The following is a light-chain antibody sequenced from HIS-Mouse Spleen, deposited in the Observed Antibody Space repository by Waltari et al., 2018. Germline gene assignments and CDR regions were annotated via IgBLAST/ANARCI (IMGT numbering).Light chain of an antibody. Sequence: EIVLTQSPGTLSLSPGDRATLSCRASQSVSSSYLAWYQQKPGQDPRLLIYGASSRATDIPDRFSGSGSGTDFTLTISRLEPEDFAVYYCQQYGSSPETFGQGTKVEIK. CDR1: QSVSSSY. V-gene: IGKV3-20*01. CDR3: QQYGSSPET. CDR2: GAS. J-gene: IGKJ1*01.